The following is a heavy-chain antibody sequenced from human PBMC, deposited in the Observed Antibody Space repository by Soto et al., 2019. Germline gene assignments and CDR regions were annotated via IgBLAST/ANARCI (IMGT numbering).Heavy chain of an antibody. CDR3: ARLSSIAARRIRAYWYFDL. Sequence: ASVKVSCKVSGGTFSSYAISWVRQAPGQGLEWMGGIIPIFGTANYAQKFQGRVTITADESTSTAYMELSSLRSEDTAVYYCARLSSIAARRIRAYWYFDLWGRGTLVTVSS. D-gene: IGHD6-6*01. V-gene: IGHV1-69*13. CDR2: IIPIFGTA. J-gene: IGHJ2*01. CDR1: GGTFSSYA.